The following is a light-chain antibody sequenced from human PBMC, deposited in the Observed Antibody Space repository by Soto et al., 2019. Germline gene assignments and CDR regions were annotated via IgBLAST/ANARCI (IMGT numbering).Light chain of an antibody. CDR3: QQRSNWIT. V-gene: IGKV3-11*01. CDR2: DAS. J-gene: IGKJ5*01. CDR1: QSVSSY. Sequence: EIMMTQSPVTLSVSPGERATLSCRASQSVSSYLAWYQQKPGQAPRLLIYDASNRATGIPARFSGSGSGTDFTLTISSLEPEDFAVYYCQQRSNWITFGQGTRLEIK.